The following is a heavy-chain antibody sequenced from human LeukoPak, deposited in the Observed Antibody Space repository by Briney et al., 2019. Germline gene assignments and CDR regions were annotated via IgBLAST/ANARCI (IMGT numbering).Heavy chain of an antibody. Sequence: SETLSLTCTVSGGSISSGDYYWNWIRQPPGKGLEWIGYIYYSGSTYYNPSLKSRVTISVDTSKNQFSLRLSSVTAADTAVYYCARDPDADPFNHVGYCTNGVCSRYWYFDLWGRGTLVTVSS. CDR2: IYYSGST. D-gene: IGHD2-8*01. CDR3: ARDPDADPFNHVGYCTNGVCSRYWYFDL. J-gene: IGHJ2*01. CDR1: GGSISSGDYY. V-gene: IGHV4-30-4*08.